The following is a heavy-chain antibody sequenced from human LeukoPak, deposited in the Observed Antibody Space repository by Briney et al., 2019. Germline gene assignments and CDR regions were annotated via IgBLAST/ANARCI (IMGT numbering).Heavy chain of an antibody. Sequence: ASVKVSCKASGYTFTSYGISWVRQAPGQGLEWMGWISAYNGNTNYAQKLQGRVTMTTDTSTSTAYMELRSLRSDDTAVYYCARGTLGSYCSGGSCYPPNFDYWGQGTLVTVSS. CDR3: ARGTLGSYCSGGSCYPPNFDY. CDR1: GYTFTSYG. V-gene: IGHV1-18*01. J-gene: IGHJ4*02. D-gene: IGHD2-15*01. CDR2: ISAYNGNT.